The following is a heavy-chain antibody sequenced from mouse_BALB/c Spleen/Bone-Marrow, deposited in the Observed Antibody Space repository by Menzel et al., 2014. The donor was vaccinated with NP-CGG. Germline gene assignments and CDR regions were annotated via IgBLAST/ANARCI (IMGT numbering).Heavy chain of an antibody. CDR3: ATRGYDDAPYAMAC. V-gene: IGHV5-6*01. D-gene: IGHD2-2*01. J-gene: IGHJ4*01. CDR2: ISSGGSYT. Sequence: EVQLVESGGDLVKPGGSLKLSCAASGFTSSSYGMSWVRQTPDKRLEWVATISSGGSYTYYPDSVKGRSTISRDNAKNTLYLQMRSLKSEDSAMYYCATRGYDDAPYAMACWGQGTSVTVSS. CDR1: GFTSSSYG.